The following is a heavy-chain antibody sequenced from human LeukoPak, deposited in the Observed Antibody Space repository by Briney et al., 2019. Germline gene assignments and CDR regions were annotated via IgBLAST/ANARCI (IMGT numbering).Heavy chain of an antibody. CDR1: GYTFTGYY. CDR2: INPNSGGT. CDR3: ASEFGYCSGGSCYSDPTEYFQH. V-gene: IGHV1-2*02. J-gene: IGHJ1*01. D-gene: IGHD2-15*01. Sequence: ASVKVSCKASGYTFTGYYMHWVRQAPGQGLEWMGWINPNSGGTNYALKFQGRVTMTRDTSISTAYMELSRLRSDDTAVYYCASEFGYCSGGSCYSDPTEYFQHWGQGTLVTVSS.